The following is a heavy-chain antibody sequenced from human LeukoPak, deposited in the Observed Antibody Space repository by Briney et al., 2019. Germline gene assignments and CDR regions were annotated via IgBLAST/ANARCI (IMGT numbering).Heavy chain of an antibody. V-gene: IGHV3-7*01. Sequence: GGSLRLSCAASGFTLTNYWMTWVRQGPGKGLEWVANINQDGSEKHYVDSVKGRYAISRDIAKNSLYLQMNSLRAEDTAVYYCARNRGCDSWGQGTLVTVSS. D-gene: IGHD2/OR15-2a*01. J-gene: IGHJ4*02. CDR3: ARNRGCDS. CDR2: INQDGSEK. CDR1: GFTLTNYW.